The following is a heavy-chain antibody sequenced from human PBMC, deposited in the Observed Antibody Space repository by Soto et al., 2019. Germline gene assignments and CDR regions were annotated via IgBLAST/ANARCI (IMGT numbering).Heavy chain of an antibody. V-gene: IGHV4-59*01. J-gene: IGHJ6*02. CDR2: IYYSGST. Sequence: PSETLSLTCTVSGGSISSYYWSWIRQPPGKGLEWMGYIYYSGSTNYNPSLKSRVTISVDTSKNQFSLKLSSVTAADTAVYYCARAPGYCSSTSCYASPYYYYYGMDVWGQGTTVTVSS. CDR3: ARAPGYCSSTSCYASPYYYYYGMDV. D-gene: IGHD2-2*01. CDR1: GGSISSYY.